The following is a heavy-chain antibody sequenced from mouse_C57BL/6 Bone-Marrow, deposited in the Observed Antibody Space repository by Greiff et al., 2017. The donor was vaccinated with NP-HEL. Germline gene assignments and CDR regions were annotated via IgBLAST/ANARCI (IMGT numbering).Heavy chain of an antibody. CDR1: EYEFPSHD. CDR2: INSDGGST. CDR3: ARHGGGLPPYWYFDV. J-gene: IGHJ1*03. Sequence: DVQLVESGGGLVQPGESLKLSCESNEYEFPSHDMSWVRKTPEKRLELVAAINSDGGSTYYPDTMERRFIISRDNTKKTLYLQMSSLRSEDTALYYCARHGGGLPPYWYFDVWGTGTTVTVSS. V-gene: IGHV5-2*01. D-gene: IGHD5-5*01.